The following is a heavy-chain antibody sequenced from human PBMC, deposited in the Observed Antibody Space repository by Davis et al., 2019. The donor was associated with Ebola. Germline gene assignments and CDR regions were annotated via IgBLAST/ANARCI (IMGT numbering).Heavy chain of an antibody. J-gene: IGHJ4*02. CDR2: ISYDGSNK. D-gene: IGHD7-27*01. CDR3: ATDRNWDFDY. Sequence: GGSLRLSCAASGFTFDDYGMSWVRQAPGKGLEWVAVISYDGSNKYYADSVKGRFTISRDNSKNTLYLQMNSLRDEDTAVYYCATDRNWDFDYWGQGTLVTVSS. V-gene: IGHV3-30*03. CDR1: GFTFDDYG.